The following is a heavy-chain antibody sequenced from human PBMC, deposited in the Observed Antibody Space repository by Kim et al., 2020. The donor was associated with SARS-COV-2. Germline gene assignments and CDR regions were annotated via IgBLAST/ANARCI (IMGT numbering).Heavy chain of an antibody. V-gene: IGHV3-53*01. J-gene: IGHJ6*02. D-gene: IGHD2-15*01. CDR1: DFSVASSY. CDR3: ARDTLSFYGLGV. CDR2: MYSSGTT. Sequence: GGSLRLSCVASDFSVASSYMNWVRQAPGNGLEWVSVMYSSGTTYYQDSVKGRFTMSRDNSLNTAFLQMTSLRAEDTAVYFCARDTLSFYGLGVWGQGTT.